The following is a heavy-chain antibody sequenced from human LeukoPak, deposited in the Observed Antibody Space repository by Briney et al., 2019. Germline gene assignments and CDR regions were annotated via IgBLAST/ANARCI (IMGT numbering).Heavy chain of an antibody. CDR2: IYYSGST. J-gene: IGHJ4*02. V-gene: IGHV4-39*01. Sequence: SETLSLTCTVSGGSISSSSYYWGWIRQPPGKGLEWIGSIYYSGSTYYNPSLKSRVTISVDTSKNQFSLKLSFVTAADTAVYYCARSPGIAAAGFYYFDYWGQGTLVTVSS. D-gene: IGHD6-13*01. CDR3: ARSPGIAAAGFYYFDY. CDR1: GGSISSSSYY.